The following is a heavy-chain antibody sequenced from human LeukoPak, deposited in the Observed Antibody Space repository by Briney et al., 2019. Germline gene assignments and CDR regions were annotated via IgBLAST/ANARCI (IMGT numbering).Heavy chain of an antibody. CDR1: GFTFSTYA. D-gene: IGHD6-13*01. J-gene: IGHJ6*02. V-gene: IGHV3-23*01. CDR2: ISDSGART. Sequence: GGSLRLSCAASGFTFSTYALSWVRQAPGKGLEWVSSISDSGARTYYTDSVKGRFTISRDNSKNTLYLQMNSLRAEDTAVYFCAKRIAAAGTRLYHGMDVWGQGTTVTVSS. CDR3: AKRIAAAGTRLYHGMDV.